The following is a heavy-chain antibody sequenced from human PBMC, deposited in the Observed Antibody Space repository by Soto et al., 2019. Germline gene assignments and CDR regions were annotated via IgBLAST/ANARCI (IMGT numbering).Heavy chain of an antibody. V-gene: IGHV4-59*01. D-gene: IGHD2-15*01. J-gene: IGHJ6*02. CDR3: ARGLWGYCSGGSCYSYGMDV. CDR2: IYYSGST. Sequence: QVQLQESGPGLVKPSETLSLTCTVSGGSISSYYWSWIRQPPGKGLEWIGYIYYSGSTNYNPSLKSRVTISVDTSKNQFSLKLSSVTAADTAVYYCARGLWGYCSGGSCYSYGMDVWGQGTTVTVSS. CDR1: GGSISSYY.